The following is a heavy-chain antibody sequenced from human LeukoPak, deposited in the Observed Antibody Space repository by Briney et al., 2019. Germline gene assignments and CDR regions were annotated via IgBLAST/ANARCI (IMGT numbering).Heavy chain of an antibody. CDR1: GFAVNTYD. Sequence: GGSLRLSCAASGFAVNTYDMHGLRQAPGEGPQWIAYFCISGTTYYADSVRGRFTISRDSAKNSLYLQMNGLRVYDTAIYYCAGYGVYPYWGQGTPVTVSS. CDR3: AGYGVYPY. CDR2: FCISGTT. V-gene: IGHV3-48*01. D-gene: IGHD5/OR15-5a*01. J-gene: IGHJ4*02.